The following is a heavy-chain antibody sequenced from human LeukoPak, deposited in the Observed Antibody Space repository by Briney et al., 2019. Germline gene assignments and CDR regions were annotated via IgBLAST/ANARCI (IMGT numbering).Heavy chain of an antibody. CDR2: IYTSGSI. CDR1: GGSFSGYY. D-gene: IGHD3-10*01. V-gene: IGHV4-59*10. Sequence: SETLSLTCAVYGGSFSGYYWSWIRQPAGKGLEWIGRIYTSGSINYNPSLKSRVTISVDTSKNQFSLKLSSVTAADTAVYYCARQYGSGSYYPPFDYWGQGTLVTVSS. CDR3: ARQYGSGSYYPPFDY. J-gene: IGHJ4*02.